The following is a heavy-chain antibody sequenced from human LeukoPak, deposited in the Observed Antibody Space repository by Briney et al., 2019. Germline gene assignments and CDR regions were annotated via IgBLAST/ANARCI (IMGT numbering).Heavy chain of an antibody. Sequence: ASVKVSCKASGYTFTSYDINGVRQATGQGLEWMGWMNHNSGSTGYAQKFQGRVTITRNTSIGTAYMELSGLRSEDTAVYYCARGRSTGYPYYFEYWGQGTLVTVSS. CDR2: MNHNSGST. J-gene: IGHJ4*02. CDR1: GYTFTSYD. D-gene: IGHD5-12*01. V-gene: IGHV1-8*03. CDR3: ARGRSTGYPYYFEY.